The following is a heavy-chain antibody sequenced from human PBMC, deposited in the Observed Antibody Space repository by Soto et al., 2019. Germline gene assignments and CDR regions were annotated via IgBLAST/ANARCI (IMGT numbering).Heavy chain of an antibody. CDR1: GYTFTGYY. CDR2: INPNSGGT. D-gene: IGHD2-2*02. V-gene: IGHV1-2*02. J-gene: IGHJ6*02. Sequence: ASVKVSCKASGYTFTGYYMHWVRQAPGQGLEWMGWINPNSGGTNYAQKFQGRVTMTRDTSISTAYMELSRLRSDDTAVYYCASRCSSNSCYKVLDYYDGMDVWGQGTTVTVSS. CDR3: ASRCSSNSCYKVLDYYDGMDV.